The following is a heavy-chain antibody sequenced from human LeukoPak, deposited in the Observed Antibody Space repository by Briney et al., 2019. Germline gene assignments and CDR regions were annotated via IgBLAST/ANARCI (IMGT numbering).Heavy chain of an antibody. Sequence: GGSLRLSCAASGFTFSSYAMSWVRQAPGKGLEWVSAISGSGGSTYYADSVKGRFTISRANSKNTLYLQMNSLRAEDTAVYYCAKAPWYYYGSGSYLFGSPLDYWGQGTLVTVSS. V-gene: IGHV3-23*01. CDR1: GFTFSSYA. J-gene: IGHJ4*02. CDR2: ISGSGGST. CDR3: AKAPWYYYGSGSYLFGSPLDY. D-gene: IGHD3-10*01.